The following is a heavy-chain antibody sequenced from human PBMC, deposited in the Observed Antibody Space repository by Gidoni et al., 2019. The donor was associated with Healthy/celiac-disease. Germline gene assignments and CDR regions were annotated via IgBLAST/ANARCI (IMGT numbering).Heavy chain of an antibody. D-gene: IGHD6-19*01. CDR2: IYYSGST. Sequence: QLQLQESGPGLVKPSETLSLTCTVSGGSISSSSYYWGWIRQPPGKGLKWIGSIYYSGSTYYNPSLKSRVTISVDTSKNQFSLKLSSVTAADTAVYYCATRAGIAVAGTDYWGQGTLVTVSS. CDR3: ATRAGIAVAGTDY. CDR1: GGSISSSSYY. V-gene: IGHV4-39*01. J-gene: IGHJ4*02.